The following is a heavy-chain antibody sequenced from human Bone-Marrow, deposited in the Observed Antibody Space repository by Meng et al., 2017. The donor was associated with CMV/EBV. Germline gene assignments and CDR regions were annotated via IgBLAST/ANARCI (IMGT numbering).Heavy chain of an antibody. V-gene: IGHV1-18*01. J-gene: IGHJ4*01. CDR3: ARDQMFHLTGEYFDY. CDR1: GYTFTSYG. CDR2: ISAYNGNT. Sequence: ASVKVSCKASGYTFTSYGISWVRQAPGQGLEWMGWISAYNGNTNYAQKLQGRVTMTTDTSTSTAYMELRSLRSDDTAVYYCARDQMFHLTGEYFDYWAQGTVDPFSS. D-gene: IGHD7-27*01.